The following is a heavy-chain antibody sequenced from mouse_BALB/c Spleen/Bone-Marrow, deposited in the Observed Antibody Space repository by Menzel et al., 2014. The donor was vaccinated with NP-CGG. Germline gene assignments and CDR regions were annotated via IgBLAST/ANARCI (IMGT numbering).Heavy chain of an antibody. CDR1: GFTFSSYG. CDR3: GRNYYGSSYYFDY. D-gene: IGHD1-1*01. Sequence: EVQLVESGGDLVKPGGSLKLSCVASGFTFSSYGMSWVRQTPDKRLEWVATISSGGSYTYYPDSVKGRFTISRDNAKNTLYLQMGSLKSEDTATYYCGRNYYGSSYYFDYWGQGTTLTVSS. J-gene: IGHJ2*01. CDR2: ISSGGSYT. V-gene: IGHV5-6*01.